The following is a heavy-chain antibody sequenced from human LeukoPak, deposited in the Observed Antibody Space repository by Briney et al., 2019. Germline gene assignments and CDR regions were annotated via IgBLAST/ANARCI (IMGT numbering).Heavy chain of an antibody. Sequence: ASVKVSCKASGYTFETYGISWVRQAPGQGLEWMGWISAYNGDTNYAQMLQGRVTMTIDTSTSTAYMELRSLRSDDTAVYYCARDRYVAGSPPGYWGQGTLVTVSS. CDR1: GYTFETYG. J-gene: IGHJ4*02. D-gene: IGHD6-19*01. CDR2: ISAYNGDT. CDR3: ARDRYVAGSPPGY. V-gene: IGHV1-18*01.